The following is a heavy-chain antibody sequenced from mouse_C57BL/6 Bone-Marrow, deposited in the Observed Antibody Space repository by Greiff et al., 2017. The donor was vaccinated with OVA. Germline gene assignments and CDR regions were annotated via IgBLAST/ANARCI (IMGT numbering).Heavy chain of an antibody. CDR1: GYTFTSYW. J-gene: IGHJ3*01. CDR2: IDPSDSYT. CDR3: ARSPRGFAY. V-gene: IGHV1-69*01. Sequence: QVQLQQSGAELVMPGASVKLSCKASGYTFTSYWMHWVKQRPGQGLEWIGEIDPSDSYTNYNQKFKGKSTLTVDKSSSTAYMQLSSLTSEDSAVYYCARSPRGFAYWGQGTLVTVSA.